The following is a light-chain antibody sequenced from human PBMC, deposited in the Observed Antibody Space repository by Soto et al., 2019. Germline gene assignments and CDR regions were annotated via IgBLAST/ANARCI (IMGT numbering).Light chain of an antibody. CDR3: QQRSNWPPIT. CDR2: GAS. Sequence: EIVLTQSPGTLSLSPGERATLSGRASQSVSSNFLAWYQEKPGQAPRLLIYGASSRATGIPDRFSGSGSGTDFTLTISSLEPEDFAVYYCQQRSNWPPITLGQGTRLEIK. J-gene: IGKJ5*01. CDR1: QSVSSNF. V-gene: IGKV3D-20*02.